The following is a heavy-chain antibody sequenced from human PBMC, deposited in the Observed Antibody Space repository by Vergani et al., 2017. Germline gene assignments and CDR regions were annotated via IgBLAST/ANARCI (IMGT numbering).Heavy chain of an antibody. CDR1: GGSISSYY. D-gene: IGHD6-13*01. CDR2: IYYSGST. Sequence: QVQLQESGPGLVKPSETLSLTCTVSGGSISSYYWSWIRQPPGKGLEWIGYIYYSGSTNYNPSLKSRVTISVDTSKNQFSLKLSSVTAADTAVYYCARVRRSHYYYDGMDVWGQGTTVTVSS. J-gene: IGHJ6*02. CDR3: ARVRRSHYYYDGMDV. V-gene: IGHV4-59*01.